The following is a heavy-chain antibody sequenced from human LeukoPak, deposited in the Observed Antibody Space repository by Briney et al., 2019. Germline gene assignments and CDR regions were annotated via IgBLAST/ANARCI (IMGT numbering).Heavy chain of an antibody. D-gene: IGHD1-1*01. CDR2: ISYDGSNK. V-gene: IGHV3-30*03. CDR3: ARGDSFDLEVFDY. CDR1: GFTFSSYG. Sequence: GGSLRLSCAASGFTFSSYGMNWVRQAPGRGLEWVAVISYDGSNKYYADSVKGRFTISRDNSKNTLYLQMNSLRAEDTAVYYCARGDSFDLEVFDYWGQGTLVTVSS. J-gene: IGHJ4*02.